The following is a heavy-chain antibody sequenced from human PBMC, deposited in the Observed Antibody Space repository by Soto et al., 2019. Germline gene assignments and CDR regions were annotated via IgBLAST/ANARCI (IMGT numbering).Heavy chain of an antibody. CDR1: GYTFTSYG. CDR3: ARGGFAYGYVDF. V-gene: IGHV1-18*04. CDR2: ISTYNVDT. J-gene: IGHJ4*02. Sequence: QVQLVQSGTEMKPPGASVQVSCRTSGYTFTSYGVIWVRQAPGQGLEWMGWISTYNVDTKYAKKFQGRVTMTTDTSTTTAFMELRNLRSDDTAVYYCARGGFAYGYVDFWGQGTPVTVSS. D-gene: IGHD2-2*03.